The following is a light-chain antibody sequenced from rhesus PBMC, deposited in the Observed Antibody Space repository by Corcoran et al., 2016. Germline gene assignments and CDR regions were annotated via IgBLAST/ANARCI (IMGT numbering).Light chain of an antibody. Sequence: DIQMTQSPSSLSASVGDRVTITCRASQGITNELAWYQQKPGESPKLLFYEASSLQRGIPSRYSGRGSGTVFTLTISSLQSEDFATYYCQHYYSTPYSFGQGTKVEIK. J-gene: IGKJ2*01. CDR1: QGITNE. CDR2: EAS. V-gene: IGKV1-21*01. CDR3: QHYYSTPYS.